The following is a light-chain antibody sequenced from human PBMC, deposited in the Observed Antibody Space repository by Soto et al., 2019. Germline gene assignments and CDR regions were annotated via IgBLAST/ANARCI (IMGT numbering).Light chain of an antibody. Sequence: QLVLTQSPSASASLGASVKLTCTLSSGHSSYAIAWHQQQPEKGPRYLMKLNSDGSHSKGDGIPDRFSGSSSGAERYLTISSLQSEDEADYYCQTWGTVVPVFGGGTKLTVL. CDR2: LNSDGSH. V-gene: IGLV4-69*01. CDR3: QTWGTVVPV. J-gene: IGLJ2*01. CDR1: SGHSSYA.